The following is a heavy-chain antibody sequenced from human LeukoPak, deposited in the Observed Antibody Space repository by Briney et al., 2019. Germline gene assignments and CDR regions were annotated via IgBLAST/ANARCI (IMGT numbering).Heavy chain of an antibody. CDR3: AKASATYYDFWSGQKEEMFDY. J-gene: IGHJ4*02. CDR2: ISCSVGST. CDR1: GFTFSSYA. V-gene: IGHV3-23*01. Sequence: GGSLRLSCAASGFTFSSYAMSWVRQAPGKGLEWVPAISCSVGSTYYADSVKGRFTISRDNSKNTLYLQMNSLRAEDTTVYYCAKASATYYDFWSGQKEEMFDYWGQGTLVTVSS. D-gene: IGHD3-3*01.